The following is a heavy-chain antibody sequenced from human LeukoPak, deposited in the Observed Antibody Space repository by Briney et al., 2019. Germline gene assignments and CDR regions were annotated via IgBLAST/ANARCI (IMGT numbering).Heavy chain of an antibody. Sequence: ASVKVSCKAPENTFTNYYMHWVRQAPGQGLEWLGLINPNGDRTAYAQNFQGRVTMTRDTSTTTVSLELSSLRSEDTAVYYCARDQELTVDVTTQRNYAFDIWGQGTMVTVSS. CDR2: INPNGDRT. CDR3: ARDQELTVDVTTQRNYAFDI. CDR1: ENTFTNYY. J-gene: IGHJ3*02. V-gene: IGHV1-46*01. D-gene: IGHD1-7*01.